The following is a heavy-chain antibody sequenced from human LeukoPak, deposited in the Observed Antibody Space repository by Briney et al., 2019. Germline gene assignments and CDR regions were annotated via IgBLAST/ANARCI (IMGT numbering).Heavy chain of an antibody. D-gene: IGHD3-22*01. Sequence: SQTLSLTCAISGDSVSSNSAAWNWIRQSPSRGLEWLGRTYYRSKWYNDYAVSVKSRITINPDTSKNQFSLQLNSVTPEDTAVYYCARDLYYYDSSGYYPPLHDALDIWGQGTMVTVSS. V-gene: IGHV6-1*01. CDR3: ARDLYYYDSSGYYPPLHDALDI. CDR2: TYYRSKWYN. CDR1: GDSVSSNSAA. J-gene: IGHJ3*02.